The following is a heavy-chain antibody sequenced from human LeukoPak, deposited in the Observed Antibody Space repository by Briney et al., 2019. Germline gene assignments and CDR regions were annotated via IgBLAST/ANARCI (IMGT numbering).Heavy chain of an antibody. Sequence: ASVKVSCKASGYTFTSYGISWVRQAPGQGLEWMGWISAYNGNTNYAQKLQGRVTMTTDTSTSTAYMELRSLRSDDTAVYYCARDCPSRRSRMGCGWFDYWGQGTLVTVSS. J-gene: IGHJ4*02. V-gene: IGHV1-18*01. CDR2: ISAYNGNT. CDR3: ARDCPSRRSRMGCGWFDY. D-gene: IGHD2-15*01. CDR1: GYTFTSYG.